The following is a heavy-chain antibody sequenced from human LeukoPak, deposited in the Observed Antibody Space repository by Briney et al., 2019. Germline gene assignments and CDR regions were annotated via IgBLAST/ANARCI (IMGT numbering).Heavy chain of an antibody. CDR2: IYSGGGT. Sequence: PGGSLRLSCAASGFAVSGNYMSWVRQAPGKGLEWVSVIYSGGGTYYADSVKGRFTISRDNSKNTLYLQMNSLRAEDTAVYYCARGPNLFQFDYWGQGTLVTVSS. J-gene: IGHJ4*02. CDR1: GFAVSGNY. CDR3: ARGPNLFQFDY. V-gene: IGHV3-53*01. D-gene: IGHD5-24*01.